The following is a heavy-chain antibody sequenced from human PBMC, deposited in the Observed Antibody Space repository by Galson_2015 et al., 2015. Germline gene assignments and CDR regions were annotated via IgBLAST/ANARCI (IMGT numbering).Heavy chain of an antibody. J-gene: IGHJ4*02. V-gene: IGHV3-33*01. D-gene: IGHD6-19*01. CDR3: ARFAYSSGWYAPSD. CDR2: IWYDGSNK. Sequence: SLRLSCAASGFTFSSYGMHWVRQAPGKGLEWVAVIWYDGSNKYYADSVKGRFTISRDNSKNTLYLQMNSLRAEDTAVYYCARFAYSSGWYAPSDWGQGTLVTVSS. CDR1: GFTFSSYG.